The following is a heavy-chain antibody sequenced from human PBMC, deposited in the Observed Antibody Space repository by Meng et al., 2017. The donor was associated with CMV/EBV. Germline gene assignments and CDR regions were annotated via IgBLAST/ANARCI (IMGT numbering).Heavy chain of an antibody. CDR3: ARGSGSSPVDY. CDR1: GYTFTGYY. J-gene: IGHJ4*02. CDR2: INPSSGGT. V-gene: IGHV1-2*02. D-gene: IGHD1-26*01. Sequence: ASVKVSCKASGYTFTGYYMHWVRQAPGQGLEWMGWINPSSGGTNYAQKFQGRVTMTRDTSKNQFSLKLSSVTAADTAVYYCARGSGSSPVDYWGQGTLVTVSS.